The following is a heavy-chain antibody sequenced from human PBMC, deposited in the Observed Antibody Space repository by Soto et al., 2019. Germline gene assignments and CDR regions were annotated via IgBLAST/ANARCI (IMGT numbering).Heavy chain of an antibody. Sequence: QLQLVQSGAEVKRPGASVKVSCKASGYTWLKYDVAGVRRAPGQGLERMGWISISKGKTYYQQSLQGRVTMTTDTATTTAYMEVRSLRSDDTAVYYWARKGYIGNFGLDVWGQGTTVTVSS. V-gene: IGHV1-18*01. CDR1: GYTWLKYD. CDR2: ISISKGKT. CDR3: ARKGYIGNFGLDV. J-gene: IGHJ6*02. D-gene: IGHD5-12*01.